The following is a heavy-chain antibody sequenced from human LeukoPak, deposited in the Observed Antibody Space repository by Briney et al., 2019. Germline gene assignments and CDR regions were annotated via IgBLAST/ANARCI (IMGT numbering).Heavy chain of an antibody. CDR3: ARGGGYCSSTSCPRWRYYYYMDV. CDR2: INHSGST. Sequence: SETLSLTCAVYGGSFSGYYWSWIRQPPGKGLEWIGEINHSGSTNYNPSLKSRVTISVDTSKNQFSLKLSSVTAADTAVYYCARGGGYCSSTSCPRWRYYYYMDVWGKGTTVTVSS. J-gene: IGHJ6*03. D-gene: IGHD2-2*01. V-gene: IGHV4-34*01. CDR1: GGSFSGYY.